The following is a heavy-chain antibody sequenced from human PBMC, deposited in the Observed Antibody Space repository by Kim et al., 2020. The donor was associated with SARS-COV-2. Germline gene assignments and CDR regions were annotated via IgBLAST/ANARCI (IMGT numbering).Heavy chain of an antibody. V-gene: IGHV6-1*01. J-gene: IGHJ6*02. CDR3: ARGQLVSSWKVVGYYYGMDV. D-gene: IGHD6-6*01. CDR2: TYYRSKWYN. Sequence: SQTLSLTCAISGDSVSSNSAAWNWIRQSPSRGLEWLGRTYYRSKWYNDYAVSVKSRITINPDTSKNQFSLQLNSVTPEDTAVYYCARGQLVSSWKVVGYYYGMDVWGQGTTVTVSS. CDR1: GDSVSSNSAA.